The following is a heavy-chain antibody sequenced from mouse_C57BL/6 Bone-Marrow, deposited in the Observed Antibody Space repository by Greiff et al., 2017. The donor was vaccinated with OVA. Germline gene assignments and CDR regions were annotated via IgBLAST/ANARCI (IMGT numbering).Heavy chain of an antibody. D-gene: IGHD2-1*01. CDR1: GYAFSSSW. CDR2: IYHGVGDT. Sequence: VQLQQSGPELVKPGASVKISCKASGYAFSSSWMNWVKQRPGKGLEWIGRIYHGVGDTNYNGKFKGKATLTADKSSSTAYMQLSSLTSEDSAVYFCAREVIYYGNYWYFDVWGTGTTVTVSS. J-gene: IGHJ1*03. V-gene: IGHV1-82*01. CDR3: AREVIYYGNYWYFDV.